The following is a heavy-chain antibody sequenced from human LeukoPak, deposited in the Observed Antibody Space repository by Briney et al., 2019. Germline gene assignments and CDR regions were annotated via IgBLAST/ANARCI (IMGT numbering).Heavy chain of an antibody. CDR2: IKQDGSKK. CDR1: GFPFSSYW. J-gene: IGHJ4*02. Sequence: GGSLRLSCVASGFPFSSYWMTWVRQAPGKGLEWVANIKQDGSKKSYVDSVKGRFTISRDNAKNSLYLQMNSLRAEDTAIYYCTRVAYIDEGIDYWGQGTLVTVSS. D-gene: IGHD3-9*01. V-gene: IGHV3-7*04. CDR3: TRVAYIDEGIDY.